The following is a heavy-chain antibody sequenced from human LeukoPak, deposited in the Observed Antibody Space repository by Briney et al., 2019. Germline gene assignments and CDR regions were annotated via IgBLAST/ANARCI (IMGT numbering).Heavy chain of an antibody. V-gene: IGHV1-69*13. Sequence: SVKVSSTASGGTFSSYAISWVRQAPGQGLEWMGGIIPIFGTANYAQKFQGRVTITADESTSTAYMELSSLRSEDTAVYYCASLEGDSSSWYLEPYYYYYGMDVWGQGTTVTVSS. J-gene: IGHJ6*02. CDR1: GGTFSSYA. CDR2: IIPIFGTA. D-gene: IGHD6-13*01. CDR3: ASLEGDSSSWYLEPYYYYYGMDV.